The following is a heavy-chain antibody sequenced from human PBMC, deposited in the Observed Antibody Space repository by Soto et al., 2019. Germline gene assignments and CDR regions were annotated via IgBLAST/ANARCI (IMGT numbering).Heavy chain of an antibody. Sequence: EVQLVESGGGLAKPGGSLRLSCAASGLTFSNDWMNWVRQAPGKGLEWVARIKSVPDGGTTDYAAPVKGRFFISRDDSKSTLFLQMNSLKTEDTAIYYCMTHAVIYSRGHWGQGTLVTVAS. CDR2: IKSVPDGGTT. CDR1: GLTFSNDW. V-gene: IGHV3-15*01. J-gene: IGHJ4*02. CDR3: MTHAVIYSRGH. D-gene: IGHD6-25*01.